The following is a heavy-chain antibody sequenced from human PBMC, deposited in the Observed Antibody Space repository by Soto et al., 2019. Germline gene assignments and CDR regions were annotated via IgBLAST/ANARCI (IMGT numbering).Heavy chain of an antibody. J-gene: IGHJ1*01. CDR1: GASITSGGYY. V-gene: IGHV4-31*03. CDR2: IYYRGST. CDR3: TGAIQQ. Sequence: QVQLQESGPGLVKPSQTLSLTCTVSGASITSGGYYWSWIRQHPGKGLEWIGYIYYRGSTYYNPSIQGRVTLSVDTAKNQFSLKLSSVTAADTAVYYCTGAIQQWGQGTLVTVSS.